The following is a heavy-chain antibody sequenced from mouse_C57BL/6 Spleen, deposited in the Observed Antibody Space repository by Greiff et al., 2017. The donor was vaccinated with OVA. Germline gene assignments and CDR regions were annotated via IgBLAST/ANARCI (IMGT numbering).Heavy chain of an antibody. Sequence: EVQLVESGGGLVQPKGSLKLSCAASGFSFNTYAMNWVRQAPGKGLEWVASIRSKSNNYATYYDDSVKDRFTISRDDSESMLYLQMNNLKTEDTAMYYCVRQNSEYYVSSYDYWGQGTTLTVSS. CDR1: GFSFNTYA. CDR3: VRQNSEYYVSSYDY. J-gene: IGHJ2*01. V-gene: IGHV10-1*01. D-gene: IGHD1-1*01. CDR2: IRSKSNNYAT.